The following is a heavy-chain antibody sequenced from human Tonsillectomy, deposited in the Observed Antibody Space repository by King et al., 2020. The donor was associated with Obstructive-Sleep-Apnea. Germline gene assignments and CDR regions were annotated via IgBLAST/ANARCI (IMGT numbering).Heavy chain of an antibody. J-gene: IGHJ6*02. D-gene: IGHD5-24*01. CDR1: GGTFSSYA. CDR3: ATPKGVEMATDYYYYGMDV. Sequence: QLVQSGAEVKKPGSSVKVSCKASGGTFSSYAISWVRQAPGQGLELMGRIIPILGIANYAQKFQGRVTITADKSTSTAYMELSSLRSEDTAVYYCATPKGVEMATDYYYYGMDVWGQGTTVTVSS. CDR2: IIPILGIA. V-gene: IGHV1-69*09.